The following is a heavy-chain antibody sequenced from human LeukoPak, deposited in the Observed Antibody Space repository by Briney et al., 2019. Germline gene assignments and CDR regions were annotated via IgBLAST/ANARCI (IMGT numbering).Heavy chain of an antibody. J-gene: IGHJ4*02. CDR3: AREEHGDSIFDY. Sequence: GRSLRLSCAASGFTLSSYDMHWVRQAPGKGLEWVAVISYDGSNKYYADSVKGRFTISRDNSKNTLFLQMNSLRAEDTAVYYCAREEHGDSIFDYWGQGTLVTVSS. CDR2: ISYDGSNK. D-gene: IGHD4-17*01. V-gene: IGHV3-30*03. CDR1: GFTLSSYD.